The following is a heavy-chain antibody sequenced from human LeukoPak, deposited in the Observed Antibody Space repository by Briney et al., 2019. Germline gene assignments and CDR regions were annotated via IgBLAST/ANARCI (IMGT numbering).Heavy chain of an antibody. CDR2: IYYSGNT. D-gene: IGHD6-13*01. V-gene: IGHV4-30-4*07. CDR3: ARGGAVAGPDWGDAFDI. Sequence: SETLSLTCAVSGGSISSGVYSWSWFRQPPGKGLEWIGYIYYSGNTYYNPSLKSRVTISVDTSKNHFSLKLSSVTAADTAVYYCARGGAVAGPDWGDAFDIWGQGTMVTVSS. CDR1: GGSISSGVYS. J-gene: IGHJ3*02.